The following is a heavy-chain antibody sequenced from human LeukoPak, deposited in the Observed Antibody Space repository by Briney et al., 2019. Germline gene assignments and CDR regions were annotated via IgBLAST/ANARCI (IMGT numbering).Heavy chain of an antibody. CDR2: IRSKAYGGTT. J-gene: IGHJ3*02. CDR3: SRNYVSGSYAFDT. Sequence: GGSLRLSCTGSGFTFGDYAMSWVRQAPGKGLEWVGFIRSKAYGGTTEYAASVKGRFTISRDDSKSIAYLQMDNLEIVDTAVYYCSRNYVSGSYAFDTWGQGTMVTVSS. V-gene: IGHV3-49*04. CDR1: GFTFGDYA. D-gene: IGHD3-10*01.